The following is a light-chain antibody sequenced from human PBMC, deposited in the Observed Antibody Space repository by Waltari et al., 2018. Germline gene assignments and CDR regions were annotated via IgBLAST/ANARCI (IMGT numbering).Light chain of an antibody. CDR2: KAT. J-gene: IGLJ3*02. Sequence: SFELTQTSSLSVSPGQTVRITCSGDVLANNYARWFQQKPGQAPILIISKATERPSGIPERFSGSSSGTTVTLTISGAQVEDEADYYCYSAADNDLGVFGGGTKLTVL. CDR1: VLANNY. V-gene: IGLV3-27*01. CDR3: YSAADNDLGV.